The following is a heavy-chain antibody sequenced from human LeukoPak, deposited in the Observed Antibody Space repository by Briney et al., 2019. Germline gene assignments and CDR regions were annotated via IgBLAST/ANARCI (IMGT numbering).Heavy chain of an antibody. Sequence: SETLSLTCAVYGGSFSGYYWSWIRQPPGKGLEWIGEINHSGSTNYNPSLKSRVTISVDTSKNQFSLKLSSVTAADTAVYYCARGRVAFGYWGQGTLVTVSS. CDR2: INHSGST. D-gene: IGHD2-15*01. J-gene: IGHJ4*02. CDR3: ARGRVAFGY. V-gene: IGHV4-34*01. CDR1: GGSFSGYY.